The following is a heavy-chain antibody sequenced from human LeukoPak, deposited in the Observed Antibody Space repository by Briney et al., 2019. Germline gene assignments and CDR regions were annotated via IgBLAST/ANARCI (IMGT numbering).Heavy chain of an antibody. CDR3: ARFYGGFANHWHFDL. J-gene: IGHJ2*01. D-gene: IGHD4-23*01. CDR1: EFNVSNNY. V-gene: IGHV3-53*01. Sequence: PGGSLRLSCVASEFNVSNNYMSGLREAPGKALEGVSVMYGSGATYYAASMNGRFTISRDNSKNTLYLQMNSLRGDDTAVYYCARFYGGFANHWHFDLWGRGTLVTVSS. CDR2: MYGSGAT.